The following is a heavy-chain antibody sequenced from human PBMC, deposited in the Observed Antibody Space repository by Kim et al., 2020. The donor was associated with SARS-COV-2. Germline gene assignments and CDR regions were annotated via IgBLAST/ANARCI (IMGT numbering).Heavy chain of an antibody. D-gene: IGHD3-10*01. Sequence: SETLSLTCTVSGGSISNYYWSWIRQPAGKGLEWIGRVYSRGSTNYNPSLKSRVAMSVDTSNNQFSLKLTSVTAADTAVYYCARGMSIVRGGQCAFDFWGQGTMVTVYS. CDR2: VYSRGST. CDR3: ARGMSIVRGGQCAFDF. V-gene: IGHV4-4*07. CDR1: GGSISNYY. J-gene: IGHJ3*01.